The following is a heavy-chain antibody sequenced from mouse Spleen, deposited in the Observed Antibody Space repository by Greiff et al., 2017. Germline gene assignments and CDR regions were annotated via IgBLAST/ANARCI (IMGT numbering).Heavy chain of an antibody. CDR3: ARPGDVEGFDY. CDR2: ISSGGSYT. Sequence: EVQGVESGGGLVKPGGSLKLSCAASGFTFSSYAMSWVRQTPEKRLEWVATISSGGSYTYYPDSVKGRFTISRDNAKNTLYLQMSSLRSEDTAMYYCARPGDVEGFDYWGQGTTLTVSS. J-gene: IGHJ2*01. CDR1: GFTFSSYA. V-gene: IGHV5-9-3*01.